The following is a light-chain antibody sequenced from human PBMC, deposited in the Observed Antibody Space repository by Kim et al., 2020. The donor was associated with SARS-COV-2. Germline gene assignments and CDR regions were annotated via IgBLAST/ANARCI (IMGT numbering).Light chain of an antibody. J-gene: IGLJ2*01. CDR1: SSHSAYA. V-gene: IGLV4-69*01. Sequence: QPVLTQSPSASASLGASVRLTCTLSSSHSAYAIAWHQQQPEKGPRYLMKLNDDGSHTKGDGIPDRFSGSSSGAERYLTISSLQSEDEADYYCQTWGTGIVAFGGGTKLTVL. CDR3: QTWGTGIVA. CDR2: LNDDGSH.